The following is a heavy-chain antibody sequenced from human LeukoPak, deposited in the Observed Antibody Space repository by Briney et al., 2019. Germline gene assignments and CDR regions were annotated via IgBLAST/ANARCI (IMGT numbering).Heavy chain of an antibody. Sequence: GGSLRLSCATSGFTFDSYWMSWVRQAPGQGLEWVANIKEDGSEKYYVDSVKGRFTISRDNAKNSVYLQMNSLRAEDTAVYYCAREIGSAARGRWGQGTLVTVSS. CDR3: AREIGSAARGR. D-gene: IGHD6-13*01. J-gene: IGHJ4*02. V-gene: IGHV3-7*05. CDR2: IKEDGSEK. CDR1: GFTFDSYW.